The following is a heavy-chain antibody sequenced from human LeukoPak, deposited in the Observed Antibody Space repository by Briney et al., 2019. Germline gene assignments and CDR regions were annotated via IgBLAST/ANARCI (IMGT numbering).Heavy chain of an antibody. CDR3: ARDYDAREFDY. D-gene: IGHD3-16*01. CDR2: INPSGGST. V-gene: IGHV1-46*01. CDR1: GYTFTIYY. Sequence: ASVTVSCTASGYTFTIYYMHWVRQAPGQGLEWTGIINPSGGSTSYAQKFQGRVTMTRDTSTSTVYMELSSLRSEDTAVYYCARDYDAREFDYWGQGTLVTVSS. J-gene: IGHJ4*02.